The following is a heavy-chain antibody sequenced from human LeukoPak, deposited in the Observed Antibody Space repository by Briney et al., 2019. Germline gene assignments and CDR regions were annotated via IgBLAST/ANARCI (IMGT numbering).Heavy chain of an antibody. J-gene: IGHJ4*02. CDR2: IWYDGSNK. Sequence: PGGSLRLSWAASGFSFSSNGMHWVRQAPGKGLEWVAVIWYDGSNKYYADSVKGRFTISRDNSKNTLYLQMNSLRAEDTAVYYCARVSDYSNYFDYWGQGTLVTVSS. V-gene: IGHV3-33*01. D-gene: IGHD4-11*01. CDR1: GFSFSSNG. CDR3: ARVSDYSNYFDY.